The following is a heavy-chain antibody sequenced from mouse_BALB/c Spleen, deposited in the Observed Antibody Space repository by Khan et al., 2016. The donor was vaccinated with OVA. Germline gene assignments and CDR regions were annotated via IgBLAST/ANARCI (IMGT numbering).Heavy chain of an antibody. D-gene: IGHD1-2*01. V-gene: IGHV1-26*01. CDR1: GYSFTLYY. J-gene: IGHJ3*01. Sequence: EVQLQQSGPDLVKPGASVKISCKASGYSFTLYYMSWVKQSHGKSLEWIGRVNPNTDNINYNQEFKGKAILTVDKSSNTAYMELRSLTSEDAAVYSCARGYGFVASWGQGTLVTVSA. CDR2: VNPNTDNI. CDR3: ARGYGFVAS.